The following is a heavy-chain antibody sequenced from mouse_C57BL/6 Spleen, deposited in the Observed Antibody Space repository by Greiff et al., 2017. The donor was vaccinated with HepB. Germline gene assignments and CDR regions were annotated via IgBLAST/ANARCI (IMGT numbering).Heavy chain of an antibody. CDR1: GYTFTSYW. CDR3: ARETITTDLDY. V-gene: IGHV1-61*01. CDR2: IYPSDSET. J-gene: IGHJ2*01. Sequence: VQLQQSGAELVRPGSSVKLSCKASGYTFTSYWMDWVKQRPGQGLEWIGNIYPSDSETHYNQKFKDKATLTVDKSSSTAYMQLSSLTSEDSAVYYCARETITTDLDYWGQGTTLTVSS. D-gene: IGHD1-1*01.